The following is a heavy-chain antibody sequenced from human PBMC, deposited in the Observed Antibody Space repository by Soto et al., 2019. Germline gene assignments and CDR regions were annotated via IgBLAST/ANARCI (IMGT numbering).Heavy chain of an antibody. CDR3: ARPGSGYDVLSGQYFYYYHTMDV. D-gene: IGHD3-3*01. J-gene: IGHJ6*02. CDR1: GFLFNTYA. Sequence: HPGGSLRLSCAASGFLFNTYAMHWVRQAPGKGLEWVAVVSYDGTNKYYADSVKGRFTISRDNSKNTLYLQMNSLPTEDTAVYYCARPGSGYDVLSGQYFYYYHTMDVWGQGTTVTVSS. V-gene: IGHV3-30-3*01. CDR2: VSYDGTNK.